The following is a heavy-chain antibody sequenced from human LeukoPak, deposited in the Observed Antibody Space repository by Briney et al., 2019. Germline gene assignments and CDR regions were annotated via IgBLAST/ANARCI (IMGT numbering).Heavy chain of an antibody. D-gene: IGHD3-3*01. CDR2: IYYSGST. J-gene: IGHJ6*03. V-gene: IGHV4-39*07. Sequence: SETLSLTCTVSGGSISSSSYYRGWIRQPPGKGLEWIGSIYYSGSTYYNPSLKSRVTISVDTSKNQFSLKLSSVTAADTAVYYCARALQYYDFWSGYTTYYYYYYYMDVWGKGTTVTVSS. CDR3: ARALQYYDFWSGYTTYYYYYYYMDV. CDR1: GGSISSSSYY.